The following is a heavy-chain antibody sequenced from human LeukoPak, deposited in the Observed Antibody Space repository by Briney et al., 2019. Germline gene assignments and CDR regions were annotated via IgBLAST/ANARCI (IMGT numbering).Heavy chain of an antibody. V-gene: IGHV5-51*01. CDR2: IYPGDSDT. CDR3: ARATSSSWPTYYYYGMDV. Sequence: GESLKISCKGSGYSFTSYWIGWVRQMPGKGLEWMGIIYPGDSDTRYSPSFQDQVTISADKSISTAYLQWSSLKASDTAMYYCARATSSSWPTYYYYGMDVWGQGTTVTVSS. D-gene: IGHD6-13*01. J-gene: IGHJ6*02. CDR1: GYSFTSYW.